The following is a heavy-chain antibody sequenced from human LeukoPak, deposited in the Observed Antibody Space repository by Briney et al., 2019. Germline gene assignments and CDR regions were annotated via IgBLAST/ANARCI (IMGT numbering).Heavy chain of an antibody. J-gene: IGHJ5*02. V-gene: IGHV4-4*07. Sequence: SGTLSLTCIVSGASASYNYWSWLRQPAGKGLEWVARIDTSGNTNYNPSLKSRVSMSMDTSKRQFSLQLTSVTAADTAVYYCAQGPWVAGGGMIDPWGQGTLVTVSS. CDR3: AQGPWVAGGGMIDP. D-gene: IGHD3-16*01. CDR1: GASASYNY. CDR2: IDTSGNT.